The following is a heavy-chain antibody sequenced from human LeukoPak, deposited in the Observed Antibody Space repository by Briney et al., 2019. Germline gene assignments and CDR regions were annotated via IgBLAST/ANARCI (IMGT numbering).Heavy chain of an antibody. CDR3: ARDWGVYYDFWSGPNRYYYGMDV. CDR2: TNTNTGNP. J-gene: IGHJ6*02. Sequence: ASVKVSCKASGYTFTSYAMNWVRQAPGQGLEWTGWTNTNTGNPTYAQGFTGRFVFSLDTSVSTAYLQISSLKAEDTAVYYCARDWGVYYDFWSGPNRYYYGMDVWGQGTTVTVSS. D-gene: IGHD3-3*01. V-gene: IGHV7-4-1*02. CDR1: GYTFTSYA.